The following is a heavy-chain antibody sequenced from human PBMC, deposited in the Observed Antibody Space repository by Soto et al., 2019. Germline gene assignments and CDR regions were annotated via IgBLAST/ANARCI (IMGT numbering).Heavy chain of an antibody. CDR1: GSTLSSYA. Sequence: DVQLLESGGGLVQPGESLRLACAASGSTLSSYAMSWVRQAPGKGLAWVSSISGSGVSTYYADSVKGRFTISINNSPHTQYLQMTSLRAEDTAVYYCANDSADCIGAACYSYLSFSGRDFWGQGPTVTVSS. D-gene: IGHD2-15*01. CDR2: ISGSGVST. V-gene: IGHV3-23*01. J-gene: IGHJ6*02. CDR3: ANDSADCIGAACYSYLSFSGRDF.